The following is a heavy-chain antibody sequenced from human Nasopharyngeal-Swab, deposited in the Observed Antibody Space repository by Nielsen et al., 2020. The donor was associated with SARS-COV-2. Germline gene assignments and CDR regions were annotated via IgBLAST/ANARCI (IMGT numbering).Heavy chain of an antibody. CDR2: IYYSGST. D-gene: IGHD1-26*01. V-gene: IGHV4-59*01. CDR3: ARSGSYYLFDY. J-gene: IGHJ4*02. CDR1: GGSISSYY. Sequence: SETLSLTCTVSGGSISSYYWSWIRQPQGKGLGWIGYIYYSGSTNYNPSLKSRVTISVDTSKNQFSLKLSSVTAADTAVYYCARSGSYYLFDYWGQGTLVTVSS.